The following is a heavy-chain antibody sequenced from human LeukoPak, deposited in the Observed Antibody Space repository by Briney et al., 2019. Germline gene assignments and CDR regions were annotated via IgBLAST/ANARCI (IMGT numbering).Heavy chain of an antibody. CDR3: ASGNREMAKPYYFDY. Sequence: SETLSLTCAVYGGSFSGYYWSWIRQPPGKGLEWIGEINHSGSTNYNPSLKSRVTISVDTSKNQFSLKLSSVTAADTAVYYCASGNREMAKPYYFDYWGQRTLVTVSS. V-gene: IGHV4-34*01. CDR2: INHSGST. J-gene: IGHJ4*02. CDR1: GGSFSGYY. D-gene: IGHD1-26*01.